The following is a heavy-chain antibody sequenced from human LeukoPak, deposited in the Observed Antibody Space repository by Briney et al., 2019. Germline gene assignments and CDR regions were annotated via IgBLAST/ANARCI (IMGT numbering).Heavy chain of an antibody. CDR2: ISGSGGST. Sequence: GGSLRLSRAASGFTFSIYAISWVRQAPGKGLEWVSGISGSGGSTYYADSVKGRFTTSRDNSKSTLYLQMNSLRAEDTAVYYCAKEGVRNIVVADIPFDYWGQGTLVTVSS. CDR1: GFTFSIYA. J-gene: IGHJ4*02. CDR3: AKEGVRNIVVADIPFDY. V-gene: IGHV3-23*01. D-gene: IGHD6-19*01.